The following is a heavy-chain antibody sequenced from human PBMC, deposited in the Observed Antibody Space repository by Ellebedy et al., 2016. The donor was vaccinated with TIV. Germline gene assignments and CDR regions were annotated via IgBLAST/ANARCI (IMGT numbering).Heavy chain of an antibody. CDR1: GGSLSGYY. CDR2: INQDGST. D-gene: IGHD3-22*01. V-gene: IGHV4-34*01. CDR3: ARAVFGGFYTGSVDY. Sequence: MPSETLSLTCAVYGGSLSGYYWSWIRQPPGKGLEWLGGINQDGSTNYNPSLKSRITISLDKSKNQFSLNLSSLTAADTAVYYCARAVFGGFYTGSVDYWGQGTLVTVSS. J-gene: IGHJ4*02.